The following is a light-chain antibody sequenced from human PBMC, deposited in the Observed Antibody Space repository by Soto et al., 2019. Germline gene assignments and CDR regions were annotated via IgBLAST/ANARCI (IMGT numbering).Light chain of an antibody. J-gene: IGLJ2*01. V-gene: IGLV2-14*01. CDR2: EVI. CDR1: SSDVGGYNC. Sequence: QSALTQPASVSGSPGQSITISCTGTSSDVGGYNCVSWYQQHPGKAPKLVIYEVINRPSGVANRFSGSKSGNTASLTISGLQAEDEADYYVSSYTSSSTPYVVFGGGTKLTVL. CDR3: SSYTSSSTPYVV.